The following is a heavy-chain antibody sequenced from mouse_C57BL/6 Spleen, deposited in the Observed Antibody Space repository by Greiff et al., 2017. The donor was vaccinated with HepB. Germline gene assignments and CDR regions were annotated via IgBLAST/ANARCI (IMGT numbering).Heavy chain of an antibody. D-gene: IGHD1-1*01. J-gene: IGHJ3*01. CDR2: ISDGGSYT. V-gene: IGHV5-4*01. CDR3: ARDARGNYGSTGPFAY. Sequence: EVMLVESGGGLVKPGGSLKLSCAASGFTFSSYAMSWVRQTPEKRLEWVATISDGGSYTYYPDNVKGRFTISRDNAKNNLYLQMSHRKSEDTAMYYCARDARGNYGSTGPFAYWGQGTLVTVSA. CDR1: GFTFSSYA.